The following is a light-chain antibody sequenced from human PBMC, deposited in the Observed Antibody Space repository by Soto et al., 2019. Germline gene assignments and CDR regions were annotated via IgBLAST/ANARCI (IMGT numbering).Light chain of an antibody. CDR1: SSDVGGYNY. Sequence: QSVLTQAASVSGSPGQSITISCTRTSSDVGGYNYVSWYQQHPGKAPKLMIYGVSNRPSGVSNRFSGSKSGNTASLTISGLQAEDEADYYCSSYTSSSTLLYVFGTGTKVTVL. CDR2: GVS. J-gene: IGLJ1*01. CDR3: SSYTSSSTLLYV. V-gene: IGLV2-14*01.